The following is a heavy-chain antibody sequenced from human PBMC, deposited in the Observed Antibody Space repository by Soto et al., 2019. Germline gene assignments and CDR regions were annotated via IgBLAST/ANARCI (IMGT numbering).Heavy chain of an antibody. Sequence: GSLRLSCAASGFTFSDSYMSWIRQAPGKGLEWISYITFSGNTVYYADSLKGRFTISRDNAKNSLYLQMNRLRAEDTAVYYCARVSWREKYGMDVWGQGTTVTVSS. V-gene: IGHV3-11*01. J-gene: IGHJ6*02. CDR1: GFTFSDSY. CDR2: ITFSGNTV. CDR3: ARVSWREKYGMDV.